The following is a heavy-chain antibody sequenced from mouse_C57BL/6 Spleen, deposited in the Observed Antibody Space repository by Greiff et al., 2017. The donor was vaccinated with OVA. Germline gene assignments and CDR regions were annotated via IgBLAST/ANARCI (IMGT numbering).Heavy chain of an antibody. Sequence: QVQLKQPGAELVKPGASVKMSCKASGYTFTSYWITWVKQRPGQGLEWIGDIYPGSGSTNYNEKFKSKATLTVDTSSSTAYMQLSSLTSEDSAVYYCAGGYDDYYAMDYWGQGTSVTVSS. J-gene: IGHJ4*01. CDR1: GYTFTSYW. D-gene: IGHD2-3*01. V-gene: IGHV1-55*01. CDR3: AGGYDDYYAMDY. CDR2: IYPGSGST.